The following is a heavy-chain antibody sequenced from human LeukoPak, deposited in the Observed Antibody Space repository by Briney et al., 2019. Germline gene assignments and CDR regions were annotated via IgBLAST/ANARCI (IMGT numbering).Heavy chain of an antibody. D-gene: IGHD3-22*01. Sequence: PGGSLRLSCAASRFTFSNYWMSWVRQAPPTGLHWVANIKKDGSEKYYVDSVKGRFTISRDNAKNSLYLQMNTLRAEDTAVYYCARRRAVIPNTWFDLWGQGTLVTVSS. CDR1: RFTFSNYW. J-gene: IGHJ5*02. CDR3: ARRRAVIPNTWFDL. CDR2: IKKDGSEK. V-gene: IGHV3-7*05.